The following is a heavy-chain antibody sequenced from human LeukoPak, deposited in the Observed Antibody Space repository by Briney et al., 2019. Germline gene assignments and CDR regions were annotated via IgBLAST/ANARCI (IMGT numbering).Heavy chain of an antibody. D-gene: IGHD5-12*01. Sequence: GGSLRLSCAASGFTFSSYGMHWVRQAPGKGLEWVAVISYDGSNKYYADSVKDRFTISGDNSKNTLYLQMNSLRAEDTAVYYCAKEASFDYWGQGTLVTVSS. CDR2: ISYDGSNK. CDR3: AKEASFDY. CDR1: GFTFSSYG. V-gene: IGHV3-30*18. J-gene: IGHJ4*02.